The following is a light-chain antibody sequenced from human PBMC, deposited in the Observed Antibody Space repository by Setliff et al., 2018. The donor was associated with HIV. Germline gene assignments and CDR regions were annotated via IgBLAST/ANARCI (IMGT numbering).Light chain of an antibody. CDR1: SGDVGRYNL. J-gene: IGLJ1*01. CDR3: CSNTGSNTYV. V-gene: IGLV2-23*01. CDR2: QAS. Sequence: QSALAQPASVSGSPGQSITISCTGTSGDVGRYNLVSWYQQQPGKPPKLMIYQASRRPSGVSNRFSGSKSGNTASLTISGLQAEDEADYDCCSNTGSNTYVFGTGTRSPS.